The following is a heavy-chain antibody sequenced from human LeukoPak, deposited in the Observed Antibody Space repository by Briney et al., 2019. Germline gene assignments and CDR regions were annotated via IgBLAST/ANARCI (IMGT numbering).Heavy chain of an antibody. D-gene: IGHD3-10*01. CDR1: GDSVSSNSAA. V-gene: IGHV6-1*01. CDR3: ARGITMVRGGNQYNWFDP. CDR2: TYYRSKWYN. J-gene: IGHJ5*02. Sequence: SQTLSLTCAISGDSVSSNSAAWNWIRQSPSRGLEWLGRTYYRSKWYNDYAESVKSRITINPDTSKNQFSLQLNSVTPEDTAVYYCARGITMVRGGNQYNWFDPWGQGTLVTVSS.